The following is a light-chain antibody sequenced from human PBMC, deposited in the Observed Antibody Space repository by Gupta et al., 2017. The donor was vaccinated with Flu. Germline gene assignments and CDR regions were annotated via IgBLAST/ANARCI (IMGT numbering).Light chain of an antibody. CDR3: QHDGHWPVT. V-gene: IGKV3-15*01. Sequence: VMTQSTAILSVSPGDTATLSCRASHSLAGSLAWYQQRPGQAPRLLILGPSTRATGVPARFSGSGSGTEFTLTISSLQSEDFALYYCQHDGHWPVTFGQGTQLDIK. CDR1: HSLAGS. CDR2: GPS. J-gene: IGKJ5*01.